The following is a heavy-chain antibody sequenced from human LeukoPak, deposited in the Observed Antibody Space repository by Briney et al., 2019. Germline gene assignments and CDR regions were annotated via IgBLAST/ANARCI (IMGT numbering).Heavy chain of an antibody. CDR1: GGSFSGYY. Sequence: SETLSLTCAVYGGSFSGYYWSWIRQPPGKGLEWIGEINHSGSTNYNPSLKSRVTISVDTSKSQFSLKLSSVTAADTAVYYCSKRGSGSYQYYFDYWGQGTLVTVSS. CDR2: INHSGST. D-gene: IGHD1-26*01. CDR3: SKRGSGSYQYYFDY. V-gene: IGHV4-34*01. J-gene: IGHJ4*02.